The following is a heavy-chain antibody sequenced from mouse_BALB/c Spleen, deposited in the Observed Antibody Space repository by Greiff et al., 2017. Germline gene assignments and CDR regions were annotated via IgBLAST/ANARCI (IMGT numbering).Heavy chain of an antibody. Sequence: EVQLVESGAELVRSGASVKLSCTASGFNIKDYYMHWVKQRPEQGLEWIGWIDPENGDTEYAPKFQGKATMTADTSSNTAYLQLSSLTSEDTAVYYCNAGGSYYFDYWGQGTTLTVSS. D-gene: IGHD1-1*02. V-gene: IGHV14-4*02. CDR1: GFNIKDYY. CDR2: IDPENGDT. J-gene: IGHJ2*01. CDR3: NAGGSYYFDY.